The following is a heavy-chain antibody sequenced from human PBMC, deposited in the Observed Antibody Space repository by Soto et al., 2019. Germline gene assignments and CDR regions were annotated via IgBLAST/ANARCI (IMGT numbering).Heavy chain of an antibody. D-gene: IGHD2-2*01. J-gene: IGHJ5*02. CDR2: ISAYNGNT. Sequence: ASVKVSCKASGYTFTSYGISWVLQAPGRGLEWMGWISAYNGNTNYAQKLQGRVTMTTDTSTSTAYMELRSLRSDDTAVYYCARDPLFLVVPAASSHWFDPWGQGTLVTVSS. CDR1: GYTFTSYG. V-gene: IGHV1-18*01. CDR3: ARDPLFLVVPAASSHWFDP.